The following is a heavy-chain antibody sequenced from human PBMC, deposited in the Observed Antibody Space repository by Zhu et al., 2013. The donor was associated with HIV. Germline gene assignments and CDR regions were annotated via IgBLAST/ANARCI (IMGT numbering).Heavy chain of an antibody. Sequence: QVQLVQSGAEVKKPGASVKVSCKASGYTFTSYGISWVRQAPGQGLEWMGWISPNNGGTIYEQKFQGRVTMTRDTSITTAYMELTRLTPDDTAVYYCSRTKMFAGYWSDFWGQGTLVTVSS. J-gene: IGHJ4*02. D-gene: IGHD3-9*01. CDR2: ISPNNGGT. CDR3: SRTKMFAGYWSDF. CDR1: GYTFTSYG. V-gene: IGHV1-2*02.